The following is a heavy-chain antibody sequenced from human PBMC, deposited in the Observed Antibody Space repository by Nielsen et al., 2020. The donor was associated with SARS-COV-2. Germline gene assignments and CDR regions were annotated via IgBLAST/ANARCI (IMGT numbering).Heavy chain of an antibody. CDR2: INPVDDST. CDR1: GYTFTNNY. CDR3: ARGGHLLLN. D-gene: IGHD2-15*01. V-gene: IGHV1-46*01. J-gene: IGHJ4*02. Sequence: ASVKVSCKASGYTFTNNYMHWVRQAPGQGLEWMAIINPVDDSTNYAQKFQGRVTMTRDTSTNTVYMELSSLRSEDTAVYFCARGGHLLLNWGQGSLVSVSS.